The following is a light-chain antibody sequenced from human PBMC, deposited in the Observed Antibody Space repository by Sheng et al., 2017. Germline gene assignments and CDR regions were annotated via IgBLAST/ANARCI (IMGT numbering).Light chain of an antibody. CDR1: SSDIGAYIY. CDR3: SAYRGGTPLYV. J-gene: IGLJ1*01. CDR2: DVN. V-gene: IGLV2-14*03. Sequence: QSALSQPASVSGSPGQSVTISCTGTSSDIGAYIYVSWYQQPPGKAPKLLIYDVNNRPSGVSTRFSGSKSGNTASLTISGLQGEDEADYYCSAYRGGTPLYVFGSGTKVTVL.